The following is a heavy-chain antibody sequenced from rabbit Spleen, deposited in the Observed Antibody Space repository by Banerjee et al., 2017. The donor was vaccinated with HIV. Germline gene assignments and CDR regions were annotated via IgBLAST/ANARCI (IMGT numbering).Heavy chain of an antibody. CDR2: IYGATGSSA. CDR1: GLSFNTTYY. Sequence: QEQLVESGGGLVQPEGSLTLTCTTSGLSFNTTYYMCWVRQAPGKGLELIACIYGATGSSAWYASWAKGRFTISKTSSTTVTLQLTSLTAADTATYFCARGSAAMTMVITGFYFNLWGPGTLVTV. D-gene: IGHD2-1*01. CDR3: ARGSAAMTMVITGFYFNL. J-gene: IGHJ4*01. V-gene: IGHV1S45*01.